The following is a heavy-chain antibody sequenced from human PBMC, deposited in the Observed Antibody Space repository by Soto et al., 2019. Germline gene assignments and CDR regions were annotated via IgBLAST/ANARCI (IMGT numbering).Heavy chain of an antibody. CDR2: ISGSGGST. V-gene: IGHV3-23*01. J-gene: IGHJ3*02. CDR1: GFTFSSYA. CDR3: AKGNSWSPALVLDI. Sequence: GGSLRLSCAASGFTFSSYAMNWVLQAPWKGLEWVSAISGSGGSTYYADSVKGRFTISRDSSKNTLYLQMNSLRAEDTAVYYCAKGNSWSPALVLDIWGQGTMVTVSS. D-gene: IGHD1-7*01.